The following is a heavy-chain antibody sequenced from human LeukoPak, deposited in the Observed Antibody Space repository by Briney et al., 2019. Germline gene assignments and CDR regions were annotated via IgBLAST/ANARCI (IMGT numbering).Heavy chain of an antibody. J-gene: IGHJ4*02. CDR3: ARDHRFLTGYYRSYYFDY. V-gene: IGHV1-69*13. CDR1: GGTVTTYT. CDR2: IIPIFGTP. Sequence: SVKVSCKASGGTVTTYTLTWVRQAPGQGLEWMGGIIPIFGTPNYAQKFQGRVTITADESTSTAYMELSSLRSEDTAVYYCARDHRFLTGYYRSYYFDYWGQGTLVTVSS. D-gene: IGHD3-9*01.